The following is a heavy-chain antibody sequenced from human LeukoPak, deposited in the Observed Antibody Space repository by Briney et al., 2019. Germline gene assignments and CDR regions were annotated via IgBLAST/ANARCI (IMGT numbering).Heavy chain of an antibody. D-gene: IGHD3-9*01. J-gene: IGHJ4*02. Sequence: GGSLRLSCAASGFTFSSYGMHWVRQAPGKGLEWVSVISYDGSNKYYADSVKGRFTTSRDNSKTTLYLQMNSLRAEDTAVYYCAKVASRYFDWLAYFDYWGQGTLVTVSS. CDR1: GFTFSSYG. V-gene: IGHV3-30*18. CDR2: ISYDGSNK. CDR3: AKVASRYFDWLAYFDY.